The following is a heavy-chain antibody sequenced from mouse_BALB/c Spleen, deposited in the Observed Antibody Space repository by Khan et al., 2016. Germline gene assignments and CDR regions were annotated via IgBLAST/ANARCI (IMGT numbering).Heavy chain of an antibody. J-gene: IGHJ2*01. CDR2: ISYSGNT. CDR3: ARSRRYDGYFDY. CDR1: GYSITSDYA. Sequence: EVKLEESGPGLVKPSQSLSLTCTVTGYSITSDYAWNWIRQFPGNKLEWMGYISYSGNTTYNPSLKSRISITRDTSKNQFFLQLNSLTTEDTATXYCARSRRYDGYFDYWGQGTTLTVSS. V-gene: IGHV3-2*02. D-gene: IGHD2-14*01.